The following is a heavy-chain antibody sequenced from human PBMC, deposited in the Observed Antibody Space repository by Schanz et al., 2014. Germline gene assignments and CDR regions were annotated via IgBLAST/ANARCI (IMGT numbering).Heavy chain of an antibody. Sequence: EVQLLESGGTVVQPGGSLRLSCTVSGFTVNNYAMNWVRQAPGRGLEWVSGITRQGTTYYGDFVRGRFSISRDLSSNTLYLQMNSLRADDSAIYYCAKDHPSSGWPAFDVWGQGTQVTVSS. CDR3: AKDHPSSGWPAFDV. CDR2: ITRQGTT. CDR1: GFTVNNYA. D-gene: IGHD6-19*01. J-gene: IGHJ4*02. V-gene: IGHV3-23*01.